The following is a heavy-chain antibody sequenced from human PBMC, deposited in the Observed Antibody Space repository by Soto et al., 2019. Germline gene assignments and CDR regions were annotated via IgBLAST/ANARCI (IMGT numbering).Heavy chain of an antibody. V-gene: IGHV3-30-3*01. J-gene: IGHJ4*02. CDR2: ISYDGSNK. CDR3: ARSAGGKSYYFDY. CDR1: GFTFSSYA. Sequence: GGSLRLSCAASGFTFSSYAMHWVRQAPGKGLEWVAVISYDGSNKYYADSVKGRFTISRDNSKNTLYLQMNSLRAEDTAVYYCARSAGGKSYYFDYWGQGTLVTVSS. D-gene: IGHD1-26*01.